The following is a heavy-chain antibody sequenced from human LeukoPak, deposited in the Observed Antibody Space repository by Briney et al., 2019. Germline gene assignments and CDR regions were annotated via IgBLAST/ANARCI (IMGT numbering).Heavy chain of an antibody. CDR1: GFTVSSNY. CDR2: ISSSSSYI. D-gene: IGHD2-2*01. V-gene: IGHV3-21*01. J-gene: IGHJ6*02. CDR3: ARGSSLEYYYYGMDV. Sequence: GGSLRLSCAASGFTVSSNYMSWVRQAPGKGLEWVSSISSSSSYIYYADSVKGRFTISRDNAKNSLYLQMNSLRAEDTAVYYCARGSSLEYYYYGMDVWGQGTTVTVSS.